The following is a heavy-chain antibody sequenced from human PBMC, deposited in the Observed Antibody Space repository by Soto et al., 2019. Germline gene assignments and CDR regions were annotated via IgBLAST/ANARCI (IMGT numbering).Heavy chain of an antibody. CDR1: GLTFSSNR. Sequence: RXLILSCTASGLTFSSNRMHSVRQSPGKGLEWVAVIWSDGSNKYYADSVKGRFTIFRDNSKSTLYLQMNGLRAEDTAVYYCARDGSNKPGFYYGMDVWGQGTTVTVSS. D-gene: IGHD6-13*01. CDR3: ARDGSNKPGFYYGMDV. CDR2: IWSDGSNK. J-gene: IGHJ6*02. V-gene: IGHV3-33*01.